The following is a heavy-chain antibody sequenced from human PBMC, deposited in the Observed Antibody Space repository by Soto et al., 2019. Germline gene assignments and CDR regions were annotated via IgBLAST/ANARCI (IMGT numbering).Heavy chain of an antibody. CDR1: GGSISSYY. J-gene: IGHJ4*02. Sequence: PSETLSLTCTVSGGSISSYYWSWIRQPPGKGLEWIGYIYYSGCTNYNPSLKSRVTISVDTSKNQFSLKLSSVTAADTAVYYCARVSNYDFWSGYVFDYWGQGTLVTVSS. CDR3: ARVSNYDFWSGYVFDY. D-gene: IGHD3-3*01. V-gene: IGHV4-59*01. CDR2: IYYSGCT.